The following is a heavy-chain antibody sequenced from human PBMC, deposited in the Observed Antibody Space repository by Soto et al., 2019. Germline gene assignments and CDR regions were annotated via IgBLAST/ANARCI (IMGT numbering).Heavy chain of an antibody. D-gene: IGHD1-26*01. Sequence: EVQLLESGGGLVQPGGSLRLSCAASGFGVSSSYMGWIRQAPGKGLEWVSSIYTGVTTYYAESVRGRFTTSTDSSRDTLYLQMNSLRVDDTAMYYCARHVGSYWYFDLWGRGTLVTVSS. V-gene: IGHV3-66*04. J-gene: IGHJ2*01. CDR3: ARHVGSYWYFDL. CDR2: IYTGVTT. CDR1: GFGVSSSY.